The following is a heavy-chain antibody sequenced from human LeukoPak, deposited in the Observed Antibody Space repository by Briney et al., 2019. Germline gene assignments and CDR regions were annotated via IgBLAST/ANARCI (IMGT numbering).Heavy chain of an antibody. D-gene: IGHD6-13*01. CDR3: GRFGYEAAVDL. J-gene: IGHJ4*02. Sequence: GGSLRLSCAAPGFTFSNYWMTWVRQAPGQGPEFLANIKPTGSETYYVDPVKGRFTISRANAKNFLFLQMNSLRGEDTAVYSCGRFGYEAAVDLWGRGTLVTVSS. CDR2: IKPTGSET. V-gene: IGHV3-7*01. CDR1: GFTFSNYW.